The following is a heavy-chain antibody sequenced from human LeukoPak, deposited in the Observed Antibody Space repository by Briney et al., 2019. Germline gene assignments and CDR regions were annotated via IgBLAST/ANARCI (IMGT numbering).Heavy chain of an antibody. J-gene: IGHJ4*01. Sequence: SETLSLTCTVSGGSISSGDYYWSWIRQPPGKGLEWIGYIYYSGSTYYNPSLKSRVTISVDTSKNQFSLKLRSVTAADTAVYYRARGLLDRHKWSPYYFDSWGQGTLVAVSS. CDR3: ARGLLDRHKWSPYYFDS. CDR1: GGSISSGDYY. CDR2: IYYSGST. D-gene: IGHD3-3*01. V-gene: IGHV4-30-4*08.